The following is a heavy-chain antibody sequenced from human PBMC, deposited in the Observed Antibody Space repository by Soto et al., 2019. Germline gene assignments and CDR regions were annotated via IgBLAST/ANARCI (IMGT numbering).Heavy chain of an antibody. CDR3: ARGPGGPDGPGDY. V-gene: IGHV3-33*01. J-gene: IGHJ4*02. D-gene: IGHD2-15*01. CDR1: GFTFSSYG. Sequence: PGGSLRLSCAASGFTFSSYGMHWVRQAPGKGLEWVAVIWYDGSNKYYADSVKGRFTISRDNSKNTLYLQMNSLRAEDTAVYYCARGPGGPDGPGDYWGQGTLVTVSS. CDR2: IWYDGSNK.